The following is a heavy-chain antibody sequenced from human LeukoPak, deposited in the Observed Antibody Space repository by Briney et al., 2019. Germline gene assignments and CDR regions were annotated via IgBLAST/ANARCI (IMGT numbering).Heavy chain of an antibody. CDR2: INSLATT. V-gene: IGHV4-59*08. D-gene: IGHD2-21*02. J-gene: IGHJ4*02. Sequence: SETLSLACTVSGGSLYGYYWLWLRQPPRRERDYVGYINSLATTLYSPSLNSRVTISLATSGNQFSLRLSSVTAADTAVYYCARHDDVPVIRRGFEFWGQGILVSVSS. CDR1: GGSLYGYY. CDR3: ARHDDVPVIRRGFEF.